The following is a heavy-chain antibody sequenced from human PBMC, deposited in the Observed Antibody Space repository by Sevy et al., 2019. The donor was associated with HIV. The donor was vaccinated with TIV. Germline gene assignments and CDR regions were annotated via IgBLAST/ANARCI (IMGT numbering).Heavy chain of an antibody. CDR1: GFTVSSNY. D-gene: IGHD3-22*01. J-gene: IGHJ3*02. CDR3: ARTRHYYDSSGNYQWDVFDI. CDR2: IYTDGST. Sequence: GGYLRLSCAVSGFTVSSNYMNWVRQAPGKGLEWVSVIYTDGSTYYADSVKGRFTISRHNSENTLSLQMNSLRVEDTAVYYCARTRHYYDSSGNYQWDVFDIWGQGTMVTVSS. V-gene: IGHV3-53*04.